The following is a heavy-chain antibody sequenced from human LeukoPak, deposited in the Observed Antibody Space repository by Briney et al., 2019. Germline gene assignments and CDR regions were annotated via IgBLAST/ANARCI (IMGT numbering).Heavy chain of an antibody. CDR3: ARRNYYDFWTLDV. Sequence: SETLSLTCTVSGGSISSSSYYWGWIRQPPGKGLEWIGSIYYSGSTYYNPSLKSRVTMSVDTSKNQFSLKLSSVTAADTAVYYCARRNYYDFWTLDVWGQGTTVTVSS. V-gene: IGHV4-39*01. CDR2: IYYSGST. J-gene: IGHJ6*02. CDR1: GGSISSSSYY. D-gene: IGHD3-3*01.